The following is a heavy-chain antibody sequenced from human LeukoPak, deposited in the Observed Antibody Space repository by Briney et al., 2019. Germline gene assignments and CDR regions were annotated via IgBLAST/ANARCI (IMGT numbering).Heavy chain of an antibody. Sequence: GGSLRLSSAASGFFVRANYMTWVRHAPGQWLEWVSVMYSSGSTDYADSVRGRFTLSRANSKNTLYLHMNSLRVEDTAVYYCARGITSQSYGYIDGSIAFDIWGQATMVTVPS. CDR1: GFFVRANY. D-gene: IGHD2-2*01. J-gene: IGHJ3*02. CDR2: MYSSGST. CDR3: ARGITSQSYGYIDGSIAFDI. V-gene: IGHV3-53*01.